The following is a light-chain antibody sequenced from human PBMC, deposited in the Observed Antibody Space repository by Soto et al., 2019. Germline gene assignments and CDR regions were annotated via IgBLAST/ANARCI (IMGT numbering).Light chain of an antibody. V-gene: IGKV4-1*01. CDR3: QQYYSTPPT. CDR1: QSVLYSSNNQNY. Sequence: DIVMTQSPDSLAVSLGERATINCKSSQSVLYSSNNQNYLAWYQQKPGQPPKLLIYWASTRESGVPDRFSGSGSGTDFTLTISSLQAEAVAVYYCQQYYSTPPTFGPGTKVDIK. J-gene: IGKJ2*01. CDR2: WAS.